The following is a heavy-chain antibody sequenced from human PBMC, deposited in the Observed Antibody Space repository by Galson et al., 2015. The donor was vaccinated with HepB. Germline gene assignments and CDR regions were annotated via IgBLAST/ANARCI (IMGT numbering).Heavy chain of an antibody. V-gene: IGHV3-74*01. CDR2: INSDGSST. D-gene: IGHD2-2*01. CDR1: GFTFSSYW. J-gene: IGHJ3*02. CDR3: ARGGIVVVPAAILENAFDI. Sequence: SLRLSCAASGFTFSSYWMHWVRQAPGKGLVWVSRINSDGSSTSYADSVKGRFTISRDNAKNTLYLQMNSLRSEDTAVYYCARGGIVVVPAAILENAFDIWGQGTMVTVSS.